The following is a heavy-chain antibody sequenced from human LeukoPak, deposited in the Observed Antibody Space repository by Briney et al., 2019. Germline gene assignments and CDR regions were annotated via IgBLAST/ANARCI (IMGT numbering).Heavy chain of an antibody. D-gene: IGHD1-20*01. V-gene: IGHV3-23*01. CDR2: ISGSGGST. CDR3: ASEGGYNWNDGNFDY. CDR1: VGSFSGNY. Sequence: PSETLSLTRAVYVGSFSGNYWSWVRQAPGKGLEWVSAISGSGGSTYYADSVKGRFTISRDNSKNTLYLQMNSLRAEDTAVYYCASEGGYNWNDGNFDYWGQGTLVTVSS. J-gene: IGHJ4*02.